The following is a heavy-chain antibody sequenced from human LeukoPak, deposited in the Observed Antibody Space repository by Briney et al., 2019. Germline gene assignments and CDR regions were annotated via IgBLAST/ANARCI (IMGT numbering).Heavy chain of an antibody. D-gene: IGHD1-26*01. CDR2: LYSGGDT. CDR3: AMSGSYYSAAY. V-gene: IGHV3-66*02. CDR1: GFTLNTNY. Sequence: GGSLRLSCVASGFTLNTNYMSWVRQAPGKGLEWVSVLYSGGDTYYADSVKGRFTVSRDTSRHTLYLQMNSLRDEDTAVYYCAMSGSYYSAAYWGQGTLVTVSS. J-gene: IGHJ4*02.